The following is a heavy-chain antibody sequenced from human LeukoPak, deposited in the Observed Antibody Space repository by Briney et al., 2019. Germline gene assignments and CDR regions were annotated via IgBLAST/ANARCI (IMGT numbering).Heavy chain of an antibody. J-gene: IGHJ4*02. Sequence: GGSLRLSCAASGFTLSAYAMHWVRQPPGKGLEWVAVIWHDGSDKYYGDSVKGRFTISRDNAKNSLYLQMNSLRAEDTAVYYCARSSAYSTWIQLWLSDYWGQGTLVTVSS. CDR2: IWHDGSDK. CDR1: GFTLSAYA. V-gene: IGHV3-33*03. D-gene: IGHD5-18*01. CDR3: ARSSAYSTWIQLWLSDY.